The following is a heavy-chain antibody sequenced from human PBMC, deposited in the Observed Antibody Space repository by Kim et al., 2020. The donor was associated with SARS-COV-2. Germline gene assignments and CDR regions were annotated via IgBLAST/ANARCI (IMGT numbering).Heavy chain of an antibody. CDR1: GGSISSYY. J-gene: IGHJ4*02. D-gene: IGHD6-6*01. V-gene: IGHV4-59*01. Sequence: SETLSLTCTVSGGSISSYYWSWIRQPQGKGLEWIGYIYYSGSTNYNPSLKSRVTISVDTSKNKFSLKLSSVTAADTAVDDCARSSIAAHPDRQLFDYWGQGTLVTVSS. CDR2: IYYSGST. CDR3: ARSSIAAHPDRQLFDY.